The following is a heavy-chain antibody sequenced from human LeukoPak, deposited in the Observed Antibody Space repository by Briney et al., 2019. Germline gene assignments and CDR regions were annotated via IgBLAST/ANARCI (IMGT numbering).Heavy chain of an antibody. D-gene: IGHD5-24*01. J-gene: IGHJ4*02. CDR3: ARDWRRRDGYKNFDY. CDR2: IIPIFGTA. CDR1: GGTFSSYA. V-gene: IGHV1-69*06. Sequence: GASVKVSCKASGGTFSSYAISWVRQAPGQGLEWMGGIIPIFGTANYAQKFQGRVTITADKSTSTAYMELSRLRSDDTAVYYCARDWRRRDGYKNFDYWGQGTLVTVSS.